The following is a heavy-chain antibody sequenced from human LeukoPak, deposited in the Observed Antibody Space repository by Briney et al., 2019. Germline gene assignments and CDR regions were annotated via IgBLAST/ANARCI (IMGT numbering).Heavy chain of an antibody. CDR2: INTNTGNP. V-gene: IGHV7-4-1*02. Sequence: ASVKVSCKASGYTFTSYAMNWVRQAPGQGLEWMGWINTNTGNPTYAQGFTGRFVFSLDTSVSTAYLQISSLKAEDTAVYYCASAKYGSGTPGFDPWGQGTLVTVSS. D-gene: IGHD3-10*01. J-gene: IGHJ5*02. CDR1: GYTFTSYA. CDR3: ASAKYGSGTPGFDP.